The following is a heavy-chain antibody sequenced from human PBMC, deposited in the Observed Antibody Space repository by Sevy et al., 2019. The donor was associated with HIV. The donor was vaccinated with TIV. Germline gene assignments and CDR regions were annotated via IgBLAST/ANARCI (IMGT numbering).Heavy chain of an antibody. Sequence: GGSLRLSCAASEFTFIKFAMSWVRQAPGKGLEWVASIKEDGSETYYVDSVKGRFTISRDNAKNSLFLQMHILSAEDAAVYYCESGWAYPDSWGQGSLVTVSS. V-gene: IGHV3-7*03. J-gene: IGHJ4*02. CDR3: ESGWAYPDS. CDR1: EFTFIKFA. CDR2: IKEDGSET.